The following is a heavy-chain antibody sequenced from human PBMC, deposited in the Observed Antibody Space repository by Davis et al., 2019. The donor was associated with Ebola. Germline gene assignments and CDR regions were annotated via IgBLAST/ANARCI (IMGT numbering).Heavy chain of an antibody. CDR1: GFTFEDYA. Sequence: GESLKISCAGSGFTFEDYAMTWVRQAPGKGLEWVSGINWNGGSTGYADSVKGRFTISRDNSENTLYLQMNSLRAEDTAVYYCARHTSSDWTGDFDYWGQGTLVTVSS. CDR3: ARHTSSDWTGDFDY. V-gene: IGHV3-20*04. D-gene: IGHD3-22*01. CDR2: INWNGGST. J-gene: IGHJ4*02.